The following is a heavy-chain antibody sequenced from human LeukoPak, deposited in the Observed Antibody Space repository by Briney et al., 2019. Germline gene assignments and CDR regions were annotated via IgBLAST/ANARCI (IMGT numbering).Heavy chain of an antibody. V-gene: IGHV3-23*01. Sequence: QPGGSLRLSCAASGFTFSSYAMSWVRQAPGKGLGWVSGISTGGGSTYYADSVKGRFTISRDNSKNTLYLQMNSLKTEDTAVYYCTTGAGRGYWGQGTLVTVSS. CDR2: ISTGGGST. D-gene: IGHD3-10*01. CDR1: GFTFSSYA. CDR3: TTGAGRGY. J-gene: IGHJ4*02.